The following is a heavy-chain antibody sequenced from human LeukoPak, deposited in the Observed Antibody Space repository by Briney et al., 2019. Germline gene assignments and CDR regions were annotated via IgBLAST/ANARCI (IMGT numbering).Heavy chain of an antibody. Sequence: GRSLRLSCTTSGFTFSTYGMHWVRQAPGKGLEWVAGTAYDGVNEFYLDSVKGRFTISRDNSKDTLYLQMNSLRAEDTAVYYCAKDLRRGATTMDYWGQGTLVTVSS. V-gene: IGHV3-30*18. D-gene: IGHD1-26*01. J-gene: IGHJ4*02. CDR3: AKDLRRGATTMDY. CDR2: TAYDGVNE. CDR1: GFTFSTYG.